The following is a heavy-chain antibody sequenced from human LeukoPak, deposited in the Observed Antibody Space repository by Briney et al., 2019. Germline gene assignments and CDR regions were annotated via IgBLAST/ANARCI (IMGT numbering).Heavy chain of an antibody. D-gene: IGHD5-12*01. V-gene: IGHV3-23*01. CDR3: ARDMGGYPLEDAFDI. J-gene: IGHJ3*02. Sequence: GGSLRLSCAASGFTFSSYAMSWVRQAPGKGLEWVSAISGSGGSTYYADSVKGRFTISRDNSKNTLYLQMNSLRAEDTAVYYCARDMGGYPLEDAFDIWGQGTMVTVSS. CDR2: ISGSGGST. CDR1: GFTFSSYA.